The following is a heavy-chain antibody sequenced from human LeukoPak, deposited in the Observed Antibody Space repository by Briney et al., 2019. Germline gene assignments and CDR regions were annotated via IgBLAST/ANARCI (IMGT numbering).Heavy chain of an antibody. J-gene: IGHJ4*02. CDR2: INHSGST. Sequence: PSETLSLTCAVYGGSSSGYYWSWTRQPPGKGLEWIGEINHSGSTNYNPSLKSRVTISVDTSKNQFSLKLSSVTAADTAVYYCARSAYYYGSGSFPFDYWGQGTLVTVSS. D-gene: IGHD3-10*01. CDR3: ARSAYYYGSGSFPFDY. V-gene: IGHV4-34*01. CDR1: GGSSSGYY.